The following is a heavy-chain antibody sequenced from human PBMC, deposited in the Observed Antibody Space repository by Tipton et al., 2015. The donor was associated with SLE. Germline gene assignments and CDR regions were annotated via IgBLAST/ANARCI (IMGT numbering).Heavy chain of an antibody. CDR1: GASITSGSYY. V-gene: IGHV4-61*09. CDR3: ARSPAVIRGVRYWD. CDR2: IYLDGST. Sequence: TLSLTCTVSGASITSGSYYWTWIRQPAGKGLEWIGHIYLDGSTNYNPSLKSRLTISIDPSENQFSLNLSSVTAADTAVYFCARSPAVIRGVRYWDWGQGALVTVSS. J-gene: IGHJ4*02. D-gene: IGHD3-10*01.